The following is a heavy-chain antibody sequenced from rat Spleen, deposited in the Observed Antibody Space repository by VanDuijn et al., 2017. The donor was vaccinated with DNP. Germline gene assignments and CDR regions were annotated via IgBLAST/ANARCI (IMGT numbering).Heavy chain of an antibody. CDR3: ARGGRSYFDY. V-gene: IGHV5-46*01. J-gene: IGHJ2*01. CDR1: GFAFSIFP. CDR2: ITSGGGIT. D-gene: IGHD1-11*01. Sequence: EVQLVESGGGLVQPGRSMKLSCAASGFAFSIFPMAWVRQAPTKGLEWIASITSGGGITYYPDSVKGRFTISRDNAENTLYLQMNSLRSEDTASYYCARGGRSYFDYWGQGVMVTVSS.